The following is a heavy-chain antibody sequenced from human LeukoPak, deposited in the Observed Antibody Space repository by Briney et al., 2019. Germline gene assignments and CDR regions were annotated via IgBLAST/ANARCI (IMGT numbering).Heavy chain of an antibody. CDR2: IYHSGST. Sequence: SETLSLTCTVSGYSISSGYYWGWIRQPPGKGLEWIGSIYHSGSTYYNPSLKSRVTISVDASKNQFSLKLSSVTATDTAVYYCASSSGYSSGWYGYWGQGTLVTVSS. J-gene: IGHJ4*02. V-gene: IGHV4-38-2*02. D-gene: IGHD6-19*01. CDR3: ASSSGYSSGWYGY. CDR1: GYSISSGYY.